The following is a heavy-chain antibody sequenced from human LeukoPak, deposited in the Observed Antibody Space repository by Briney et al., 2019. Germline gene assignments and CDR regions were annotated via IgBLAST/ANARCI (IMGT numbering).Heavy chain of an antibody. CDR2: IRYEGKIK. D-gene: IGHD4-11*01. V-gene: IGHV3-30*02. J-gene: IGHJ5*02. CDR1: GFNFRYYG. CDR3: AQDRFGDVADYREGS. Sequence: PGGSLRLSCAACGFNFRYYGMHWVRQAAGKGLEGVAFIRYEGKIKFYVGSVKDGFTISRDNSMATLYLQMNSLRGDDTAIYSCAQDRFGDVADYREGSWGQGTLVTVSS.